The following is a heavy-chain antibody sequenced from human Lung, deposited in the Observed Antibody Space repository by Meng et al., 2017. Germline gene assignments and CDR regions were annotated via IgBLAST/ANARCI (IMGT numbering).Heavy chain of an antibody. V-gene: IGHV1-2*02. Sequence: QVQLVQSGAEVKEPGASVKVSCKSSGYTFGDNYMHWVRQAPGEGLEWMGWISPNSGFTNYAQKFQGRVTMTSDTSISTAYMELSRLRSDDTAVYYCARVDSGSGSYYDYWGQGTLVTVSS. CDR3: ARVDSGSGSYYDY. CDR2: ISPNSGFT. D-gene: IGHD3-10*01. J-gene: IGHJ4*02. CDR1: GYTFGDNY.